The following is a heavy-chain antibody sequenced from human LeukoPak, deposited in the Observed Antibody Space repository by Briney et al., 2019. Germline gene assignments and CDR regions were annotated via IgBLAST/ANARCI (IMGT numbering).Heavy chain of an antibody. J-gene: IGHJ4*02. Sequence: GGSLRLSCAASGFTFGNYWMHWVRQVPGKGLVWVSRIDTDGSITNCADSARSRFAISRGNARNNLYLQMNSLRAEDTAVYYCVRDLGGRYGYWGQGTLVTVSS. D-gene: IGHD1-26*01. CDR1: GFTFGNYW. V-gene: IGHV3-74*01. CDR3: VRDLGGRYGY. CDR2: IDTDGSIT.